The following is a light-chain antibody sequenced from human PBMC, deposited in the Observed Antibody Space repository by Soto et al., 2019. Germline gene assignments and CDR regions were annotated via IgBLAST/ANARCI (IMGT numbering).Light chain of an antibody. CDR3: SSYTSTSTPYV. CDR1: SSDVGGYNY. V-gene: IGLV2-14*01. J-gene: IGLJ1*01. CDR2: DVS. Sequence: QSVLTQPASVSGSPGQSITISCTGTSSDVGGYNYVSWYQQHPGKAPKLMIYDVSDRPSGGSSRFSASKSGNTASLTISGLQAEXVADYYCSSYTSTSTPYVFRTGTKVTVL.